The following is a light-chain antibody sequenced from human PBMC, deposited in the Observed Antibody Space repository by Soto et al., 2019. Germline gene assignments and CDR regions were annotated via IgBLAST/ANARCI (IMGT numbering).Light chain of an antibody. Sequence: DIVMTQSPLSLPVTPGEPSSISDRSRQILLHSSRYSCLAWYLQKPGQSPKLLIYLASSRDSGVPDRFSGSGSGTDFTLKISRVEAEDFGVYYCLQSLQTPFTFGGGTKVDIK. CDR1: QILLHSSRYSC. CDR2: LAS. CDR3: LQSLQTPFT. V-gene: IGKV2-28*01. J-gene: IGKJ4*01.